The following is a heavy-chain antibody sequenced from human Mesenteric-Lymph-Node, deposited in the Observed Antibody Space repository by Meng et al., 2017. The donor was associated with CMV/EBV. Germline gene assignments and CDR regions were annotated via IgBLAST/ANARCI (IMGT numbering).Heavy chain of an antibody. CDR3: ARRGYSYGFDY. J-gene: IGHJ4*02. CDR2: VYPGDSDT. D-gene: IGHD5-12*01. Sequence: ISCKGSGDSFTSYWIAWVRQKPGKGLEWMGIVYPGDSDTTYRQSFQGQVTISVDKSITTAYLQWSSLKASDSAIYYCARRGYSYGFDYWGQGTLVTVS. V-gene: IGHV5-51*01. CDR1: GDSFTSYW.